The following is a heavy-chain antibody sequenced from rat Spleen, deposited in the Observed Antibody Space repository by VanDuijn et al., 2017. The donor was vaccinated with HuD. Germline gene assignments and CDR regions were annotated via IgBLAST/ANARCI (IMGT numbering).Heavy chain of an antibody. CDR1: GFTFSDYY. CDR3: SPLPGRNLAY. J-gene: IGHJ2*01. Sequence: EVQLVESDGGLVQPGRSLKLSCAASGFTFSDYYMAWVRQAPTKGLEWVATISSDGGTTYYRDSVKGRFTISRDNAESTLYLQMDSLRSEDTATYYCSPLPGRNLAYWGQGVVVTVSS. D-gene: IGHD1-4*01. V-gene: IGHV5-20*01. CDR2: ISSDGGTT.